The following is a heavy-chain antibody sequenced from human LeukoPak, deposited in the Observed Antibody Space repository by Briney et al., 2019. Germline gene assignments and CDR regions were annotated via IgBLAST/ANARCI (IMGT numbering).Heavy chain of an antibody. J-gene: IGHJ4*02. CDR3: ARGKDIRYYYGSGSYYY. D-gene: IGHD3-10*01. CDR2: IYYSGST. CDR1: GYSISSSNW. V-gene: IGHV4-28*03. Sequence: KSSETLSLTCAVSGYSISSSNWWGWIRQPPGKGLEWIGYIYYSGSTYYNPSLKSRVTMSVDTSKNQFSLKLSSVTAADTAVYYCARGKDIRYYYGSGSYYYWGQGTLVTVSS.